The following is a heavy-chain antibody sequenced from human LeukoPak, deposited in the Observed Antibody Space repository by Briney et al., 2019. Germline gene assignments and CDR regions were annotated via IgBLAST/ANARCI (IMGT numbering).Heavy chain of an antibody. Sequence: ASVKVSCKASGYTFTSYGISWVRQAPGQGLEWMGWISAYNGNTNYAQKLQGRVTMTTDTSTSTAYMELRSLRSDDTAVYYCARLGHTMNYYDSSGYYPLDYWGQGTLLTVSS. D-gene: IGHD3-22*01. CDR2: ISAYNGNT. V-gene: IGHV1-18*01. CDR1: GYTFTSYG. J-gene: IGHJ4*02. CDR3: ARLGHTMNYYDSSGYYPLDY.